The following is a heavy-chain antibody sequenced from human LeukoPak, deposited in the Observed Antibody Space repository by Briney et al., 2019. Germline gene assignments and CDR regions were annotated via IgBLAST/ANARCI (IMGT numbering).Heavy chain of an antibody. CDR1: GGSISSSSYY. CDR2: IYYSGST. J-gene: IGHJ4*02. D-gene: IGHD2-2*01. V-gene: IGHV4-39*01. CDR3: ARVSLKVPFYY. Sequence: SETLSLTCIVSGGSISSSSYYWCWIRQPPGKGLEWIVSIYYSGSTYYNPSLKSRVTISVDTSKNQFSLKLSSVTAADTAVYYCARVSLKVPFYYWGQGTLVTVSS.